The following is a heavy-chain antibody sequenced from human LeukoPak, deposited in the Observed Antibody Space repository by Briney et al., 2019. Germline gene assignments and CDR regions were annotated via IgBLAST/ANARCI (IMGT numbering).Heavy chain of an antibody. CDR1: GFTLSSYA. CDR2: ISGSGGST. J-gene: IGHJ6*02. Sequence: AGGSLRLSCAASGFTLSSYAMSWVRQAPGEGLEWVSAISGSGGSTYYADSVKGRFTISRDNSKNTLYLQMNSLRAEDTAVYYCAKDGVNYSDRNENYGMDVWGQGTTVTVSS. V-gene: IGHV3-23*01. CDR3: AKDGVNYSDRNENYGMDV. D-gene: IGHD3-22*01.